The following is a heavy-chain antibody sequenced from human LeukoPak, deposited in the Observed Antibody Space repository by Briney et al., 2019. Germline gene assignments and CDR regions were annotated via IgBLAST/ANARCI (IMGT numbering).Heavy chain of an antibody. V-gene: IGHV3-21*01. D-gene: IGHD2-2*01. CDR1: GFTFSSYG. CDR2: ISSSSSYI. Sequence: PGGSLRLSCAASGFTFSSYGMHWVRQAPGKGLEWVSSISSSSSYIYYADSVKGRFTISRDNAKNSLYLQMNSLRAEDTAVYYCARSFYVVGFLYGMDVWGQGTTVTVSS. J-gene: IGHJ6*02. CDR3: ARSFYVVGFLYGMDV.